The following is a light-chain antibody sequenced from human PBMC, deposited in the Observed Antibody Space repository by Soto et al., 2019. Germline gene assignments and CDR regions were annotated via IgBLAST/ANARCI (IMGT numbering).Light chain of an antibody. CDR2: AAS. Sequence: DIQLTQSPSFLSASVGDRVTITCRASQGISSYLAWYQQKPGKAPKVLIYAASTLQTWVPSRFSGSGSGTEFTLTISSLQPEDFATYYCQLLNSYPLTFGGGTKVEI. J-gene: IGKJ4*01. CDR1: QGISSY. V-gene: IGKV1-9*01. CDR3: QLLNSYPLT.